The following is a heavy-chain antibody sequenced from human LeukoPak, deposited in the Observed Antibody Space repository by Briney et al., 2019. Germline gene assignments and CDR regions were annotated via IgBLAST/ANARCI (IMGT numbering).Heavy chain of an antibody. Sequence: GGSLRLSCAASGFTFSSYSMNWVRQAPGKGLEWVSSISSSSSYIYYADSVKGRFTISRDNAKNSLYLQMNSLRAEDTAVYYCARLYCSSTSCPIDYWGQGTLVTASS. V-gene: IGHV3-21*01. CDR3: ARLYCSSTSCPIDY. D-gene: IGHD2-2*01. CDR2: ISSSSSYI. J-gene: IGHJ4*02. CDR1: GFTFSSYS.